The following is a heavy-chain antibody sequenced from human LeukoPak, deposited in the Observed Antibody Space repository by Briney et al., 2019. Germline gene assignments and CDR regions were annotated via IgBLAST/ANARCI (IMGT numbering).Heavy chain of an antibody. D-gene: IGHD3-9*01. CDR3: AKPYSGTILTGWFDP. Sequence: PGGSLRLSCAASGFTFSSYAMTWVRQAPGKGLERVSIISGSGGSTSYADSVKGRFTISRDNSKNTLYLQMNSLRAEDTALYYCAKPYSGTILTGWFDPWGQGTLVTVSS. CDR1: GFTFSSYA. V-gene: IGHV3-23*01. J-gene: IGHJ5*02. CDR2: ISGSGGST.